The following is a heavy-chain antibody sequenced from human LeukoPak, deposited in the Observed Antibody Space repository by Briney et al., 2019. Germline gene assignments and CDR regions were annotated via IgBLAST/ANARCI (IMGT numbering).Heavy chain of an antibody. CDR3: ARAVERATMDI. D-gene: IGHD5-24*01. CDR2: IYYSGST. J-gene: IGHJ3*02. CDR1: GGSISSYY. V-gene: IGHV4-59*01. Sequence: SSETLSLTCIVSGGSISSYYWSWIRQPPGKGLEWIGYIYYSGSTNYNPSLKSRVTISVDTSKNQFSLKLSSVTAADTAVYYCARAVERATMDIRGQGTMVTVSS.